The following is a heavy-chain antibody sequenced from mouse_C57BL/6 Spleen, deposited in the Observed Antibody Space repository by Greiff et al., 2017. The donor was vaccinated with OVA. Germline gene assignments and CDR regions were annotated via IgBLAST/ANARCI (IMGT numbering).Heavy chain of an antibody. Sequence: QVQLQQSGAELVRPGTSVKLSCKASGYTFTSYWMHWVKQRPGQGLEWIGVIDPSDSYTNYNQKFKGKATLTVDTSSSTAYMQLSSLTSEDSAVYYCARGGAQATNFDYWGQGTTLTVSS. J-gene: IGHJ2*01. D-gene: IGHD3-2*02. CDR2: IDPSDSYT. CDR1: GYTFTSYW. CDR3: ARGGAQATNFDY. V-gene: IGHV1-59*01.